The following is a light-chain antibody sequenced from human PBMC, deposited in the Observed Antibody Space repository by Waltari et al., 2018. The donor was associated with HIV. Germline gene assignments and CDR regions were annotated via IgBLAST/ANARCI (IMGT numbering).Light chain of an antibody. J-gene: IGLJ3*02. V-gene: IGLV2-14*03. CDR2: DVS. Sequence: QSALTQPASVSGSPGQSITISCTGPRSDVGGYNYVSCYQQHPGKAPKPMIYDVSNRPSGVSNRFSGSKSGNTASLTISGLQAEDEADYYCSSYTSSSTLEVFGGGTKLTVL. CDR1: RSDVGGYNY. CDR3: SSYTSSSTLEV.